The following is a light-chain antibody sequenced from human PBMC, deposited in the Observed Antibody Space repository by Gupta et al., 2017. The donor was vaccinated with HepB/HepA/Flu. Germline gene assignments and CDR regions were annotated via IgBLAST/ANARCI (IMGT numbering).Light chain of an antibody. J-gene: IGLJ2*01. Sequence: YVLSQPPSLSAAPGKTARITGGGNNIGSKSVNWYQQKPGQAPVLVVYDDSDRPSGIPARFSGSTSGNTATMTISRVGAGEEADYYCQVWDSSSDHPHVVFGGGTKLTVL. CDR3: QVWDSSSDHPHVV. V-gene: IGLV3-21*03. CDR1: NIGSKS. CDR2: DDS.